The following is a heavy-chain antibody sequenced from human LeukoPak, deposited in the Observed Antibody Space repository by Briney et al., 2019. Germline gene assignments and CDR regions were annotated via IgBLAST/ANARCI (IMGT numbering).Heavy chain of an antibody. D-gene: IGHD3-3*01. CDR1: GFTFSSYA. CDR2: ISYDGSNK. V-gene: IGHV3-30-3*02. Sequence: PGGSLRLSCAASGFTFSSYAMHWVRQAPGKGLEWVAVISYDGSNKYYADSVKGRFTISRDNSKNTLYLQMNSLRAEDTAVYYCARTINYDFWSGYSDLNYFDYWGQGTLVTVSS. J-gene: IGHJ4*02. CDR3: ARTINYDFWSGYSDLNYFDY.